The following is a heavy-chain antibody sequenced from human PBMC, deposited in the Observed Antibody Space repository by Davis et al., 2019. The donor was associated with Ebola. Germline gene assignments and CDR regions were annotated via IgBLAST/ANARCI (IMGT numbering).Heavy chain of an antibody. CDR2: MNGGSGLT. Sequence: GVSLKISCAASGFTFSSYAMSWVRQAPGKGLEWVSIMNGGSGLTYYADSVKGRFTISRDNSKNMLYLQMNSLRAEDTAVYFCVKDRSSSADYMDVWGNGTTVTVSS. J-gene: IGHJ6*03. CDR3: VKDRSSSADYMDV. D-gene: IGHD6-19*01. CDR1: GFTFSSYA. V-gene: IGHV3-23*01.